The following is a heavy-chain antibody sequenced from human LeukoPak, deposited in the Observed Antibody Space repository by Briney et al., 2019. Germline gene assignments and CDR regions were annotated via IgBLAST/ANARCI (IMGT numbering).Heavy chain of an antibody. CDR1: GGTFSSYA. V-gene: IGHV1-69*06. CDR2: IIPIFGTA. Sequence: SSVKVSCKPSGGTFSSYAISWVRQAPGQGLEGMGGIIPIFGTANYAQKFQGRVTITADKSTSTAYMELSSLRSEDTAVYYCASGGGEYSYGYVNFDYWGQGTLVTVSS. J-gene: IGHJ4*02. D-gene: IGHD5-18*01. CDR3: ASGGGEYSYGYVNFDY.